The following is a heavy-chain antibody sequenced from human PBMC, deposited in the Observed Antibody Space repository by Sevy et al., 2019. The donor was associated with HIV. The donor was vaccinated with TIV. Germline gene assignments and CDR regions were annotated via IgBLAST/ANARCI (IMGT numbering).Heavy chain of an antibody. Sequence: GGSLRLSCAASGFTFSSYWMSWVRQAPGKGLEWVANIKQDGSEKYYVDSVKGRFTISRDNAKNSLYLQMNSLRAEDTAVYYCARDCSSASCFWGMDVWGQGTTVTVSS. J-gene: IGHJ6*02. V-gene: IGHV3-7*03. CDR3: ARDCSSASCFWGMDV. CDR2: IKQDGSEK. CDR1: GFTFSSYW. D-gene: IGHD2-2*01.